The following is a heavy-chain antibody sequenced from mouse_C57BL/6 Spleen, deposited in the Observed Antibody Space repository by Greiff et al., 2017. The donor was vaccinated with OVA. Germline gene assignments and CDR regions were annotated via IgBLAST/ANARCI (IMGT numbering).Heavy chain of an antibody. J-gene: IGHJ2*01. Sequence: EVKLQESGPGLVKPSQSLSLTCSVTGYSITSGYYWNWIRQFPGNKLEWMGYISYDGSNNYNPSLKNRISITRDTSKNQFFLKLNSVTTEDTATYYCAREGDGNQFIDYWGQGTTLTVSS. CDR2: ISYDGSN. D-gene: IGHD2-1*01. V-gene: IGHV3-6*01. CDR3: AREGDGNQFIDY. CDR1: GYSITSGYY.